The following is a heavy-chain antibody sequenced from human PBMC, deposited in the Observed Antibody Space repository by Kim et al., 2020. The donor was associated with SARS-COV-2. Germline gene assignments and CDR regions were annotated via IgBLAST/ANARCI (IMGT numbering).Heavy chain of an antibody. CDR2: IIPILGIA. CDR3: ARGGHCSSTSCAPGDY. CDR1: GGTFSSYT. Sequence: SVKVSCKASGGTFSSYTISWVRQAPGQGLEWMGRIIPILGIANYAQKFQGRVTITADKSTSTAYMELSSLRSEDTAVYYCARGGHCSSTSCAPGDYWGQGTLVTVSS. V-gene: IGHV1-69*02. D-gene: IGHD2-2*01. J-gene: IGHJ4*02.